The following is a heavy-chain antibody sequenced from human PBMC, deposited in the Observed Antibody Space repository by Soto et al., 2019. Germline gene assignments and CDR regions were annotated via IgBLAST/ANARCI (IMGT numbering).Heavy chain of an antibody. J-gene: IGHJ5*02. D-gene: IGHD6-19*01. CDR1: GDSYSISTYS. CDR3: AGMPYTSGLRFDP. Sequence: SETLSLTCNMSGDSYSISTYSWSWIRQPPGKALQWIGFIYQSGVTSYNPSLASRVSISLDRSNNQCSLKLNSVTAADTAVYFCAGMPYTSGLRFDPWGPGTLVTVS. V-gene: IGHV4-30-2*01. CDR2: IYQSGVT.